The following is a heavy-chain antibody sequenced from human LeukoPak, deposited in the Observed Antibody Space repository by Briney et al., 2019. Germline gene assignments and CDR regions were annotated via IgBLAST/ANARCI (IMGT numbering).Heavy chain of an antibody. CDR1: GFTFSSYA. V-gene: IGHV3-23*01. D-gene: IGHD2-2*02. Sequence: GGSLRLSCAASGFTFSSYAMSWVRQAPGKGLEWVSAISGSGGSTYYADSVKGRFTISRDNSKNTLYLQMNSLRAEDTAVHYCAKGHHIVVVPAAISLFDYWGQGTLVTVSS. J-gene: IGHJ4*02. CDR2: ISGSGGST. CDR3: AKGHHIVVVPAAISLFDY.